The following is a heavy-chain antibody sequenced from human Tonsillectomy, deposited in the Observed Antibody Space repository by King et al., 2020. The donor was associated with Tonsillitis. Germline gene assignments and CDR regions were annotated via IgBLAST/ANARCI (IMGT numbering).Heavy chain of an antibody. CDR2: ISNDGDDK. CDR1: GFTFSSHG. J-gene: IGHJ4*02. CDR3: ARGCSTGTICFLIDY. V-gene: IGHV3-30*03. D-gene: IGHD1-7*01. Sequence: VQLVESGGDVVQPGKSLRLSCAASGFTFSSHGMHWVRQSPGKGLEWVAVISNDGDDKYYSDSVKGRFTVSRDNSKNTLYLQMNSLRPEDTAVYYCARGCSTGTICFLIDYWGQGTLVTVSS.